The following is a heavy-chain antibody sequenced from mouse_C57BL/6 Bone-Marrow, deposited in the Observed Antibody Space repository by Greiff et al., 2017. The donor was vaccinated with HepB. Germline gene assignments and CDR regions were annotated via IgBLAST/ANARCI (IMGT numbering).Heavy chain of an antibody. V-gene: IGHV5-17*01. CDR2: ISSGSSTI. CDR3: ARPGLRSLYWYFDV. Sequence: EVKVVESGGGLVKPGGSLKLSCAASGFTFSDYGMHWVRQAPEKGLEWVAYISSGSSTIYYADTVKGRFTISRDNAKNTLFLQMTSLRSEDTAMYYCARPGLRSLYWYFDVWGTGTTVTVSS. CDR1: GFTFSDYG. D-gene: IGHD1-1*01. J-gene: IGHJ1*03.